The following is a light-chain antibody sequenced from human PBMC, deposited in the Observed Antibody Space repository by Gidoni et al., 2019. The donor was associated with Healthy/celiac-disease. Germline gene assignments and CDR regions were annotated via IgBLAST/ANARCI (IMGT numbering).Light chain of an antibody. Sequence: QSALTQPPPLSESPAPSLTIPCTRPSSDVGGYNYVSWYQQHPGKAPKLMIYEVSNRPSGVSNRFSGSKSGNTASLTIAGLQAEDEADYYCSSYTSSSTWVFGGGTKLTVL. CDR2: EVS. CDR1: SSDVGGYNY. V-gene: IGLV2-14*01. CDR3: SSYTSSSTWV. J-gene: IGLJ3*02.